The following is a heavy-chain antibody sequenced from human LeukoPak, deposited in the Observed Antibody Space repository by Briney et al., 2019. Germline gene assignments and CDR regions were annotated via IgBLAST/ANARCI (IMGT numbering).Heavy chain of an antibody. CDR2: INPNSGGT. J-gene: IGHJ5*02. CDR1: GYTFTGYY. Sequence: ASVKVSCKASGYTFTGYYIHWVRQAPGQGLECVGWINPNSGGTNYAQKFQGRVTMTRDTSISTAYMEPSRLRSDDTAVYYCARGGSGSYFSWLDPWGQGTLVTVSS. CDR3: ARGGSGSYFSWLDP. V-gene: IGHV1-2*02. D-gene: IGHD3-10*01.